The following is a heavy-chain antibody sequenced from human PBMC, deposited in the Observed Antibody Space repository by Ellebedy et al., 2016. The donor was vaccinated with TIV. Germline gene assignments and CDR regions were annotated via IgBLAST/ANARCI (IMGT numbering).Heavy chain of an antibody. CDR1: GFTFSSYW. V-gene: IGHV3-74*01. CDR3: ARDSHYYESSAYQGWFDP. Sequence: GESLKISCAASGFTFSSYWMHWVRQAPGKGLVWLSYINRDGSSTRYADSVKGRFTISRDNAKKTLYLQMNSLRAEDTAVYYCARDSHYYESSAYQGWFDPWGQGTLVTVSS. J-gene: IGHJ5*02. CDR2: INRDGSST. D-gene: IGHD3-22*01.